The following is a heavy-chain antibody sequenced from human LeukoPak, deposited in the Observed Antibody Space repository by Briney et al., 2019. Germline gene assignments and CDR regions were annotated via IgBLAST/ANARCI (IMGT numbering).Heavy chain of an antibody. J-gene: IGHJ4*02. CDR2: ISYEGSST. Sequence: GTSLRLSCVASGFSFSTYAMHWVRQAPGKGLEWVAIISYEGSSTYYADSVKGRFTISRDNSNNTLYLQMNSPRGEDTAVYYCARDQSGYSSGWYGGSDYFDYWGQGTLVTVSS. D-gene: IGHD6-19*01. V-gene: IGHV3-30-3*01. CDR1: GFSFSTYA. CDR3: ARDQSGYSSGWYGGSDYFDY.